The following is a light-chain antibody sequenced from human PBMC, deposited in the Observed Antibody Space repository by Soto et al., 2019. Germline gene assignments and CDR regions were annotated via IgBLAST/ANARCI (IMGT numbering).Light chain of an antibody. V-gene: IGKV1D-12*01. Sequence: GDRVTITCRASQDXAGYLSWYQHKPGRTPEVLIHGASRLQSGVPARFSGSGSGTDFSLSINSLQPQDFATYYCQKAYRFPITFGQGTRLEIK. CDR2: GAS. CDR1: QDXAGY. J-gene: IGKJ5*01. CDR3: QKAYRFPIT.